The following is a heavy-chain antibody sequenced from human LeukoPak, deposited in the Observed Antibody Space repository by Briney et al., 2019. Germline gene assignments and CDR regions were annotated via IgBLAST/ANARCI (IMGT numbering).Heavy chain of an antibody. Sequence: TGGSLRLSCAASGFTFSSYSMNWVRQAPGKGLEWVSSISSSSSYIYYADSVKGRFTISRDNAKNSLYLQMNSLRAEDTAVYYCARGVRAYGGLLDAFDIWGQGTMVTVSS. CDR2: ISSSSSYI. V-gene: IGHV3-21*01. J-gene: IGHJ3*02. CDR3: ARGVRAYGGLLDAFDI. D-gene: IGHD3-16*01. CDR1: GFTFSSYS.